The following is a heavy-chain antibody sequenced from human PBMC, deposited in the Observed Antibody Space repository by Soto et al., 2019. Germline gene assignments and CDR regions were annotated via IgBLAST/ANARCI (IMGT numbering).Heavy chain of an antibody. CDR2: INHSGST. J-gene: IGHJ5*02. CDR3: ARGHYCSSWGYNCFDP. D-gene: IGHD6-13*01. CDR1: GGSFSGYY. Sequence: SETLSLTCAVYGGSFSGYYWSWIRQPPGKGLEWIGEINHSGSTNYNPSLKSRVTISVDTSKNQFSLKLSSVTAADTAVYYCARGHYCSSWGYNCFDPWGQGTLVTVSS. V-gene: IGHV4-34*01.